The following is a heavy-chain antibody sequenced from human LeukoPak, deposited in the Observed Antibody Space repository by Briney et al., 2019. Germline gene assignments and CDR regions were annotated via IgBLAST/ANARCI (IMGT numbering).Heavy chain of an antibody. J-gene: IGHJ5*02. CDR2: IYYSGGT. CDR1: GGSISSSSYY. V-gene: IGHV4-39*01. D-gene: IGHD3-16*01. Sequence: KPSETLSLTXTVSGGSISSSSYYLGWIRQPPGKGLEWVGGIYYSGGTYYNPSLKSRVTISVDTSKNQFSLKLSSVTAADTAVYYCARHVGGVRPKNWFDPWGQGTLVTVSS. CDR3: ARHVGGVRPKNWFDP.